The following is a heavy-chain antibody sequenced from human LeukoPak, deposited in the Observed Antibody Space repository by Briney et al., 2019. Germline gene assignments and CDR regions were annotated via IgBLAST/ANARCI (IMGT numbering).Heavy chain of an antibody. Sequence: PSETLSLTCAVYGGSFSGYYWSWIRQPPGKGLEWIGEINHSGSTNYNPSLKSRVTISADTSKNQFSLKLSSVTAADTAVYYCARAKRYCSSTSCRGWFDPWGQGTLVTVSS. V-gene: IGHV4-34*01. CDR1: GGSFSGYY. CDR2: INHSGST. CDR3: ARAKRYCSSTSCRGWFDP. J-gene: IGHJ5*02. D-gene: IGHD2-2*01.